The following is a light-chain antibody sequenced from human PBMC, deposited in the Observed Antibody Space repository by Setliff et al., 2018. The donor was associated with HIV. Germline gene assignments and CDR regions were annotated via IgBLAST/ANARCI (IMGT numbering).Light chain of an antibody. Sequence: QSVLTQPASVSGSPGQSITISCTGSSSDVGVHNYVSWYQQHPGKAPKLIIYDVTNRPSGVSDRFSGSKSVNTASLTISGLLAEDEADYYCSSYTNSGTYVFGTGTKVTVL. CDR2: DVT. V-gene: IGLV2-14*03. J-gene: IGLJ1*01. CDR1: SSDVGVHNY. CDR3: SSYTNSGTYV.